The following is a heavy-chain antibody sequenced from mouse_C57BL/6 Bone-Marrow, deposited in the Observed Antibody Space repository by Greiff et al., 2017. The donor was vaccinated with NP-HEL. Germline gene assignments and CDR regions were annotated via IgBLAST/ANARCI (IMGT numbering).Heavy chain of an antibody. CDR2: IDPENGDT. D-gene: IGHD1-1*01. V-gene: IGHV14-4*01. CDR3: TSHYYGSSSYAMDY. J-gene: IGHJ4*01. Sequence: VQLQQSGAELVRPGASVKLSCTASGFNIKDDYMHWVKQRPEQGLEWIGWIDPENGDTEYASKFQGKATITADTSSNTAYLQLSSLTSEDTAVYSCTSHYYGSSSYAMDYWGQGTSVTVSS. CDR1: GFNIKDDY.